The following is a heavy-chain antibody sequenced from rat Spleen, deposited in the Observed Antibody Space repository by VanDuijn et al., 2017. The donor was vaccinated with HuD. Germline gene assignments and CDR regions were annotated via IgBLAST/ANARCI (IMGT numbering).Heavy chain of an antibody. V-gene: IGHV3-1*01. CDR2: INYNGDS. CDR1: GYSITSNY. Sequence: EVQLQESGPGLVKPSQSLSLTCSVTGYSITSNYWGWIRKFPGNKMEWIGHINYNGDSTYNPSLKSRISITRDTSKNQFFLQLNSVSTEDTATYYCTSGGTSGYGDWFAYWGQGTLVTVSS. D-gene: IGHD4-3*01. CDR3: TSGGTSGYGDWFAY. J-gene: IGHJ3*01.